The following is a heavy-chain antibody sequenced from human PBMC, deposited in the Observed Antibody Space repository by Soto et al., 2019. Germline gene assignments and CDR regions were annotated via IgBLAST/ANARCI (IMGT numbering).Heavy chain of an antibody. CDR2: IFHDGTA. CDR1: GVSLTSGNW. D-gene: IGHD3-10*01. Sequence: SETLSLSCAVSGVSLTSGNWWTWVRQSPQRGLEYIGEIFHDGTANYYPSFERRVAMSVDTSRNQFSLKLTSVTAADTAVYFCARLVYDTRLNYMYFDFWGPGTLVTVSS. V-gene: IGHV4-4*02. J-gene: IGHJ4*02. CDR3: ARLVYDTRLNYMYFDF.